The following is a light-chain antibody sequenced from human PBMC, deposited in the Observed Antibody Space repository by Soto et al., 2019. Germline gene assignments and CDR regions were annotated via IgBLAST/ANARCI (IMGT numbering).Light chain of an antibody. V-gene: IGKV3-20*01. Sequence: EIVLTQSPGTLSLSPGERATLSCRASQIISTNFLAWYQQKPGQAPRLLMFDASRRATGIPDRISGSGSGTDFTLTISRLEPEVFAVYYCEHYGTSSYTFGRGTKLEIK. J-gene: IGKJ2*01. CDR3: EHYGTSSYT. CDR2: DAS. CDR1: QIISTNF.